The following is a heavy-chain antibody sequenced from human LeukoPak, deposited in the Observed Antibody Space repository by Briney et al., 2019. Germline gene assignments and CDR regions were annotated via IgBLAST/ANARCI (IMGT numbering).Heavy chain of an antibody. CDR2: ISSSGSTI. Sequence: PGGSLRLSCAASGFTFSSYEMNWVRQVPGKGLVWVSYISSSGSTIYYADSVKGRFTISRDNAKNSLYLQMNSLRAEDTAVYYCAGEGVYDSWDYWGQGTLVTVSS. J-gene: IGHJ4*02. CDR3: AGEGVYDSWDY. D-gene: IGHD3-3*01. V-gene: IGHV3-48*03. CDR1: GFTFSSYE.